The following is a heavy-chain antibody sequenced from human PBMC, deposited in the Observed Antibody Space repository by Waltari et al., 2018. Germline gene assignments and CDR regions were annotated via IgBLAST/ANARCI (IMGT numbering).Heavy chain of an antibody. CDR1: GCSISRSD. D-gene: IGHD6-6*01. CDR2: IYTSGST. V-gene: IGHV4-4*07. J-gene: IGHJ6*03. Sequence: QVQLQGSGPGRVKPSDTLSLTCTVSGCSISRSDCSWIRQRPVKGLEWIGRIYTSGSTNYNPSHKSRVNMSVDTSKNKFSLKLSSVTAADTAVYYCARVVGIAARPMYYYYMDVWGKGTTVTVSS. CDR3: ARVVGIAARPMYYYYMDV.